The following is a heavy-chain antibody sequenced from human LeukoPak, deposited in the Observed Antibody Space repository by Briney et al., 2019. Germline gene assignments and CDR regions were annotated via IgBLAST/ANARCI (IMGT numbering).Heavy chain of an antibody. Sequence: ASVEVSCKASGYDFTSYGIGCGRHAPGQGLEWVGWISATKDNTKYAQDFQDRVTATSDASTSTACLEVRSLRSDDTAGFFWARRRGASGPLYYFDYWGQGTLVTVSS. CDR1: GYDFTSYG. CDR3: ARRRGASGPLYYFDY. V-gene: IGHV1-18*01. J-gene: IGHJ4*02. D-gene: IGHD5-24*01. CDR2: ISATKDNT.